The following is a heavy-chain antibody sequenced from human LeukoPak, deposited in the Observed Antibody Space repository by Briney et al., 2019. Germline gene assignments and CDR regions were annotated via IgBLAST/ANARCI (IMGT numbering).Heavy chain of an antibody. CDR1: GFTFSSYS. CDR2: ISSSSSYI. CDR3: ARVARVRGVPAYMDV. D-gene: IGHD3-10*01. V-gene: IGHV3-21*01. J-gene: IGHJ6*02. Sequence: AGGSLRLSCAASGFTFSSYSMNWVRQAPGKGLEWVSSISSSSSYIYYADSVKGRFTISRDNAKNSLYLQMNSLRAEHTAVYYCARVARVRGVPAYMDVWGQGTTVTVSS.